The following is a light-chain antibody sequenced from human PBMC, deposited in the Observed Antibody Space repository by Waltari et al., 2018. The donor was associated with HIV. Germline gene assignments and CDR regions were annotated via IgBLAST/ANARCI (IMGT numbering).Light chain of an antibody. J-gene: IGKJ2*01. CDR3: MQSLQTRAYT. Sequence: QSPLSLPVAPGEPTAVFCTSSQSLRHKNGYNYLDWYLQKPGLSTQFMIYLASSRAPGVSVRFSGYGSGTDFTLRISRLETQDIGVYYCMQSLQTRAYTFGQGTKLEI. V-gene: IGKV2-28*01. CDR1: QSLRHKNGYNY. CDR2: LAS.